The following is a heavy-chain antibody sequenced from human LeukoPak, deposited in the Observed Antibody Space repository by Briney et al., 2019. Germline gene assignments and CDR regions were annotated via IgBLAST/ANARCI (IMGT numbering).Heavy chain of an antibody. D-gene: IGHD5-24*01. CDR2: ISWNSGSI. J-gene: IGHJ4*02. V-gene: IGHV3-9*01. CDR1: GFTFDDYA. CDR3: ASLQFPY. Sequence: PGGSLRLSCAASGFTFDDYAMHWVRQAPGKGLEWVSGISWNSGSIGYADSVKGRFTISRDNAKNSLYLQMNSLRAEDTAVYYCASLQFPYWGQGTLVTVSS.